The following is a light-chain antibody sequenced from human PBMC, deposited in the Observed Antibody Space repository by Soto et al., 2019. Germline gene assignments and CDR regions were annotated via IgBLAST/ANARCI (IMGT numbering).Light chain of an antibody. CDR3: QQYNNWPPTWT. V-gene: IGKV3-15*01. CDR1: QSVSSN. J-gene: IGKJ1*01. Sequence: EILMTQSPSALSVCPGERSTLSWRSSQSVSSNLAWYQQKPGQAPRLLIXGVSTRATGIPARFSGSGSGTEFTLTISSLQSEDFAVYYCQQYNNWPPTWTFGQGTKVDNK. CDR2: GVS.